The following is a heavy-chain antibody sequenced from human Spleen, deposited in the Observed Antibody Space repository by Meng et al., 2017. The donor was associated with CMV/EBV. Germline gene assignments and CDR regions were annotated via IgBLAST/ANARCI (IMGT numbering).Heavy chain of an antibody. V-gene: IGHV3-30-3*01. CDR2: ISYDGSKK. J-gene: IGHJ6*02. D-gene: IGHD5-12*01. CDR3: GRGHSGYKNGVFYYYGLDV. Sequence: YAMHWVRQAPGRGLEWVALISYDGSKKYFVDSVKGRFTMSRDNSKNTLYLQMNSLRPEDTAVYYCGRGHSGYKNGVFYYYGLDVWGQGTMVTVSS. CDR1: YA.